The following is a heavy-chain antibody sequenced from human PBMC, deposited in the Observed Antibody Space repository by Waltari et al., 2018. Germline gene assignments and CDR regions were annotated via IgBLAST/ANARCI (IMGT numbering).Heavy chain of an antibody. J-gene: IGHJ4*02. CDR2: IDYSGST. CDR1: GGSISSYY. D-gene: IGHD3-16*01. CDR3: ARHANWGPYYFDY. V-gene: IGHV4-59*08. Sequence: QVQLQESGPGLVKPSETLSLTCTVSGGSISSYYWSWIRQPPGKGLEWIGEIDYSGSTNYNPSLQSRVTISVDTSKNQFSLKLSSVTAADTAVYYCARHANWGPYYFDYWGQGTLVTVSS.